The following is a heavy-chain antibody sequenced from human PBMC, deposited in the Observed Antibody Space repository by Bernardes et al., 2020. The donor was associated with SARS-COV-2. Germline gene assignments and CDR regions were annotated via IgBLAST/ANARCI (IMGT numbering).Heavy chain of an antibody. D-gene: IGHD4-17*01. CDR2: IYYSGST. Sequence: SETLSLTCTVSGGSISSYYWSWIRQPPGKGLEWIGYIYYSGSTNYNPSLKSRVTISVDTSKNQFSLKLSSVTAADTAVYYCARDRGNGDYYDGFDYWGQGTLVTVSS. CDR1: GGSISSYY. J-gene: IGHJ4*02. CDR3: ARDRGNGDYYDGFDY. V-gene: IGHV4-59*01.